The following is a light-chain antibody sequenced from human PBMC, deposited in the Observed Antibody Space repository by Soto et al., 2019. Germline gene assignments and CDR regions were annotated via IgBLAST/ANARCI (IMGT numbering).Light chain of an antibody. CDR2: GAS. CDR3: QQYGSSPRT. CDR1: QSVISDY. J-gene: IGKJ1*01. Sequence: IVLTQSPGTLSLSPGDRATLSCRASQSVISDYLAWYQQKPGQAPRLLIYGASGRATGIPDRFTGSGSGTDFTLTITTLEPEDFAVYYCQQYGSSPRTFGLGTKVDIK. V-gene: IGKV3-20*01.